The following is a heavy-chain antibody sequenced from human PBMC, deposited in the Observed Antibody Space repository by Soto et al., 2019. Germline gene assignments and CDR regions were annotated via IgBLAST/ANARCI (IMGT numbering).Heavy chain of an antibody. J-gene: IGHJ5*02. Sequence: SETLCLTCTFSVGSISSGDYYWSWIRQPPGKGMERIGYIYYSGSTYYNPSLKSRVTISVDTSKNQFSLKLSSVTAAETAVYYCARERMRDFWSGYRSGMGDNWFDPWGQGTMVTVSS. CDR3: ARERMRDFWSGYRSGMGDNWFDP. V-gene: IGHV4-30-4*01. D-gene: IGHD3-3*01. CDR2: IYYSGST. CDR1: VGSISSGDYY.